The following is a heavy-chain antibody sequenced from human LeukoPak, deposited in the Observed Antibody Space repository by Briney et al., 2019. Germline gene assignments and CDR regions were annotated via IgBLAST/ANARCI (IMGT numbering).Heavy chain of an antibody. V-gene: IGHV4-39*07. CDR1: GGSIISSSYY. Sequence: SETLSLTCTVSGGSIISSSYYWGWIRQPPGKGLEWIGSIYYSGSTYYNPSLKSRVTISVDTSKNQFSLKLSSVTAADTAVYYCARVGTGVLDYWGQGTLVTVSS. CDR2: IYYSGST. D-gene: IGHD1-1*01. CDR3: ARVGTGVLDY. J-gene: IGHJ4*02.